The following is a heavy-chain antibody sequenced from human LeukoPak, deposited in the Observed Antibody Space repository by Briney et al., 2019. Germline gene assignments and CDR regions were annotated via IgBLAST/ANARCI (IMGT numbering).Heavy chain of an antibody. Sequence: GSLRLSCAAPGFNFSSYAMSWVRQAPGKGLGWVAANNGSGGSTYYADSVKGRFTISRDNSKNTLYLQMNSLRAEDTAVYYCAKDSSYYDFWSGYYTSYYCGMEVWGQGTTVTVSS. J-gene: IGHJ6*02. V-gene: IGHV3-23*01. CDR3: AKDSSYYDFWSGYYTSYYCGMEV. D-gene: IGHD3-3*01. CDR2: NNGSGGST. CDR1: GFNFSSYA.